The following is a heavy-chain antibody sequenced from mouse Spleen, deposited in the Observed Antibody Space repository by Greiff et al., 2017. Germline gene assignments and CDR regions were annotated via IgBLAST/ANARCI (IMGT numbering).Heavy chain of an antibody. V-gene: IGHV1-69*02. J-gene: IGHJ2*01. Sequence: QVQLQQPGAELVKPGASVKLSCKASGYTFTSYWMHWVKQRPGRGLEWIGVIDPSDSYTNYNQKFKGKATLTVDTSSSTAYMQLSSLTSEDSAVYYCARSRYYGSSLYYFDYWGQGTTLTVSS. CDR2: IDPSDSYT. CDR3: ARSRYYGSSLYYFDY. D-gene: IGHD1-1*01. CDR1: GYTFTSYW.